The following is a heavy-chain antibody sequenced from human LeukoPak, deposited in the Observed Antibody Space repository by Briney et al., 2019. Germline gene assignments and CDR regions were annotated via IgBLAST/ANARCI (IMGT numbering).Heavy chain of an antibody. Sequence: GGSLRLSCAASGFTFSSYSMNWVRQAPGKGLEWVSSISSSSSYIYYADSVKGRFTISRDNAKNSLYLQMNSLRAEDTAVYYCARDPWTSSGYTFDYWGQGTLVTVSS. D-gene: IGHD3-22*01. J-gene: IGHJ4*02. CDR2: ISSSSSYI. CDR1: GFTFSSYS. CDR3: ARDPWTSSGYTFDY. V-gene: IGHV3-21*01.